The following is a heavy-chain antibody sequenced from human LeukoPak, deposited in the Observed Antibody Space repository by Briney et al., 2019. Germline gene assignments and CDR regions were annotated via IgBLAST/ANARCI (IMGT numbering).Heavy chain of an antibody. CDR2: ISWSSGSI. J-gene: IGHJ4*02. V-gene: IGHV3-9*01. CDR3: AKWRNSWYYFDD. D-gene: IGHD6-13*01. Sequence: PGRSLRLSCAASGFTFDDYAMHWVRQAPGKGLEWVSGISWSSGSIVYADSVKGRFTISRDNSKNTLYLQMNSLKAEDTAVYYCAKWRNSWYYFDDWGQGTLVTVSS. CDR1: GFTFDDYA.